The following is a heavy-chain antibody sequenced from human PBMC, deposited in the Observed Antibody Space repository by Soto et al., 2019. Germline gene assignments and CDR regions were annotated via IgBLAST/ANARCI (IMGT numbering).Heavy chain of an antibody. CDR3: ARDRGGQQLATRRWFDP. CDR1: GFTFSSYW. V-gene: IGHV3-7*01. J-gene: IGHJ5*02. Sequence: EVQLVESGGGLVQPGGSLRLSCAASGFTFSSYWMSWVRQAPGKGLEWVANIKQDGSEKYYVDSVKGRFTISRDNAKNSLYLQMNRLRAEDPAVYYCARDRGGQQLATRRWFDPWGQGTLVTVSS. CDR2: IKQDGSEK. D-gene: IGHD6-13*01.